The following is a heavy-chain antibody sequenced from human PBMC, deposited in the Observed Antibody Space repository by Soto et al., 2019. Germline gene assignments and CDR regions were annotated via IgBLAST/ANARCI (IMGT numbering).Heavy chain of an antibody. CDR3: ARGQGDSSGYSPFDY. CDR2: IHHSGMT. CDR1: GGSISSSNW. J-gene: IGHJ4*02. V-gene: IGHV4-4*02. D-gene: IGHD3-22*01. Sequence: QVQLQESGPGLVKPSGTLSLTCAVSGGSISSSNWWTWVRQPPGKGLEWIGAIHHSGMTNDNPCLKGRVTISVDKSKNQFSLKLSSVTAADTAVYYCARGQGDSSGYSPFDYWGQGTLVTVSS.